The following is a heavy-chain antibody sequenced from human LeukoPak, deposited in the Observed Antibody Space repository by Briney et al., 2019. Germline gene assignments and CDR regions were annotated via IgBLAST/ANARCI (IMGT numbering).Heavy chain of an antibody. CDR1: GFTFSSYA. CDR3: AKDRFHYYDSSAIRMGAFDI. J-gene: IGHJ3*02. Sequence: GGSLRLSCAASGFTFSSYAMHWVRQAPGKGLEWVAVISYDGSNKYYADSVKGRFTISRDNAKNSLYLQMNSLRAEDTAVYYCAKDRFHYYDSSAIRMGAFDIWGQGTMVTVSS. CDR2: ISYDGSNK. D-gene: IGHD3-22*01. V-gene: IGHV3-30-3*01.